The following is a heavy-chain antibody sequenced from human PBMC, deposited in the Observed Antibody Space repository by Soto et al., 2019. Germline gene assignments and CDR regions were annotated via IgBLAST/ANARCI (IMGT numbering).Heavy chain of an antibody. CDR2: IFYSGKV. V-gene: IGHV4-39*07. CDR3: ARARIVLIPTAWFDP. CDR1: GSSIINSAYY. Sequence: SETLSLTCTVSGSSIINSAYYWAWLRQPPGKEPEWIGNIFYSGKVYYAPSFRGRVSMSIDTSRNQFSLKLHSVAASDTAVYYCARARIVLIPTAWFDPWGRGTLVTVSS. J-gene: IGHJ5*02. D-gene: IGHD2-2*01.